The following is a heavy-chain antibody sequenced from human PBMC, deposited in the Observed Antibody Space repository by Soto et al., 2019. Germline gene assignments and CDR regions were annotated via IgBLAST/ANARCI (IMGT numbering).Heavy chain of an antibody. V-gene: IGHV4-59*01. D-gene: IGHD2-2*01. Sequence: SETLSLTCTVSGCSISSYYWSWIRQPPGKGLEWIGYIYYSGSTNYNPSLKSRVTISVDTSKNQFSLKLSSVTAADTAVYYCARTYCSSTSCYFDYWGQGTLVTVSS. CDR2: IYYSGST. J-gene: IGHJ4*02. CDR1: GCSISSYY. CDR3: ARTYCSSTSCYFDY.